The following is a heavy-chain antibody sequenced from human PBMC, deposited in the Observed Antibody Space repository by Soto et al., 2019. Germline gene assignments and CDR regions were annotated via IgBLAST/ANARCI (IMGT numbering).Heavy chain of an antibody. Sequence: PSETLSLTCTVSGGSVSSGNYYWSWIRQPPGKGLEWIGYIFHTGTTNYNPSLKSRVTISLDTSMNQFSLKLSSVTPADTAVYYCTRAPVSGSYCFDFWGQGTPVTRLL. V-gene: IGHV4-61*01. D-gene: IGHD1-26*01. CDR1: GGSVSSGNYY. J-gene: IGHJ4*02. CDR2: IFHTGTT. CDR3: TRAPVSGSYCFDF.